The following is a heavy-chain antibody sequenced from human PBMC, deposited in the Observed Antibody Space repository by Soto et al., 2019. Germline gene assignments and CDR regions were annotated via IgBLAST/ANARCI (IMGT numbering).Heavy chain of an antibody. Sequence: EVHLVESGGGLVQPGGSLRLSCAASGFTFSSYWMHWVRQAPGKGLVWVSSISTDASSTSYTDPVKGRFPTSRDNAKNTLYPQMNSVRAEDTAVYYCARLPNKSPQNWGQGTLVIV. CDR3: ARLPNKSPQN. CDR1: GFTFSSYW. J-gene: IGHJ4*02. CDR2: ISTDASST. V-gene: IGHV3-74*01.